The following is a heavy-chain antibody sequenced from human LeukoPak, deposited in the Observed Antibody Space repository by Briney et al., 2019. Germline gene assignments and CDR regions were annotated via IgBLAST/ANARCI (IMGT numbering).Heavy chain of an antibody. V-gene: IGHV3-53*01. CDR3: ARDPNGNLHFDY. D-gene: IGHD2-8*01. CDR2: IYYNGNT. Sequence: GGSLRLSCAASGLIVSNSYMNWVHQAPGKGLEWVSVIYYNGNTFYADSVMGRFTISRDNSKNTLYLQMNSLRAEDTAVYYCARDPNGNLHFDYWGQGTLVTVSS. J-gene: IGHJ4*02. CDR1: GLIVSNSY.